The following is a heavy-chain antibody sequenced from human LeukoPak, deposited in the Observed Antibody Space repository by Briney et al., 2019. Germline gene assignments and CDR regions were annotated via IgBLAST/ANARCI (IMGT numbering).Heavy chain of an antibody. Sequence: GGSLRLSCAASGFTFSVFAMSWVRQAPGKGPEWVSVIGGGETYYTDSVKGRFIISRDNSKNTVSLQMNSLRPEGTAVYYCAKDSWSHNGIYDPFDIWGQGTVVTVSS. CDR1: GFTFSVFA. CDR3: AKDSWSHNGIYDPFDI. V-gene: IGHV3-23*01. CDR2: IGGGET. J-gene: IGHJ3*02. D-gene: IGHD2-8*01.